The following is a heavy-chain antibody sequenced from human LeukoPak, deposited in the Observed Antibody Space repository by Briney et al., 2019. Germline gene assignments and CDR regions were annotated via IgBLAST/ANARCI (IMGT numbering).Heavy chain of an antibody. CDR3: ARWGFAYAIDY. J-gene: IGHJ4*02. CDR1: GFTFSTYW. V-gene: IGHV3-7*01. Sequence: GGALRLSCAASGFTFSTYWMAWLRQAPGKGVEGVANINRGGSENYYGDAVKGRFTILREDGKNCMYMKVDRVRAGDTAVYSCARWGFAYAIDYWGQGTLVTVSS. CDR2: INRGGSEN. D-gene: IGHD2-8*01.